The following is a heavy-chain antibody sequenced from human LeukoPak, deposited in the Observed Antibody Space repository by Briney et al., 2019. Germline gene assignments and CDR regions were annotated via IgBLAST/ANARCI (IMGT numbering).Heavy chain of an antibody. V-gene: IGHV1-2*06. Sequence: GASVKVSCKASGYSFTSHYMHWVRQAPGQGLEWMGLINPSGSSTLYAQKFQGRVTMTRDTSISTAYMELSRLRSDDTAVYYCATLIGDGSEYYYYYMDVWGKGTTVTISS. CDR2: INPSGSST. J-gene: IGHJ6*03. CDR1: GYSFTSHY. D-gene: IGHD2/OR15-2a*01. CDR3: ATLIGDGSEYYYYYMDV.